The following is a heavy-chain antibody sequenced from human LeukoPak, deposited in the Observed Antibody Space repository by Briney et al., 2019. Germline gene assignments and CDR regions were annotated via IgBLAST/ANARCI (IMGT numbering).Heavy chain of an antibody. V-gene: IGHV1-46*01. CDR2: INPSGGST. CDR3: ARKGSGYSSSSHWFDP. Sequence: ASVKVSCKAPGYTFTSYYMHWVRQAPGQGLEWMGIINPSGGSTSYAQKFQGRVTMTRDMSTSTVYMELSSLRSEDTAVYYCARKGSGYSSSSHWFDPWGQGTLVTVSS. J-gene: IGHJ5*02. D-gene: IGHD6-6*01. CDR1: GYTFTSYY.